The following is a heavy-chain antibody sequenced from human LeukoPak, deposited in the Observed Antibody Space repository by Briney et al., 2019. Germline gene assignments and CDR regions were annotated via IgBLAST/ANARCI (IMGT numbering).Heavy chain of an antibody. J-gene: IGHJ5*02. CDR3: ARGGGYYYDSSGYSNWFDP. D-gene: IGHD3-22*01. Sequence: ASVKVSCKASGGTFTSYDINWVRQATGQGLEWMGWMNPNSGNTGYAQKFQGRVTITRNTSISTAYMELSSLRSEDTAVYYCARGGGYYYDSSGYSNWFDPWGQGTLVTVSS. CDR2: MNPNSGNT. V-gene: IGHV1-8*03. CDR1: GGTFTSYD.